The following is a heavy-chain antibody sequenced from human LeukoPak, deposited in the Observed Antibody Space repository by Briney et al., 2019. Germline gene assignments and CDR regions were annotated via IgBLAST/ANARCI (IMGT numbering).Heavy chain of an antibody. CDR1: GITFSSYA. J-gene: IGHJ4*02. CDR3: AKHLGYTTTHFDY. CDR2: ISDSGVST. D-gene: IGHD5-12*01. Sequence: GGSLRLSCAASGITFSSYAMSWVRQAPGKGLEWVSGISDSGVSTYYADSVKGRFTISRDNSKNTLYLQMNSLRGEDTAVYYCAKHLGYTTTHFDYWGQGTLVTVSS. V-gene: IGHV3-23*01.